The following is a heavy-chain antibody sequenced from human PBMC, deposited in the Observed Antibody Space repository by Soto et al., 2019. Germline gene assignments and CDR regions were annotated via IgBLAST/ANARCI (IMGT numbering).Heavy chain of an antibody. Sequence: GGSLRLSCAASGFTFSSYAMHWVRQAPGKGLEWVAVISYDGSNKYYADSVKGRFTISRDNSKNTLYLQMNSLRAEDTAVYYCARDQYYYDSSGIFDIWGQGTMVTVS. V-gene: IGHV3-30-3*01. J-gene: IGHJ3*02. CDR2: ISYDGSNK. CDR3: ARDQYYYDSSGIFDI. CDR1: GFTFSSYA. D-gene: IGHD3-22*01.